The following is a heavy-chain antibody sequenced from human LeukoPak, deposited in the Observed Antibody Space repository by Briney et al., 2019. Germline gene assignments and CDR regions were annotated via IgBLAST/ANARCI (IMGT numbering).Heavy chain of an antibody. Sequence: PPETLSLTCTVSGGSVSSSSYYWSWIRQPPGKGLEWIGYILYGGSTSYNPSLKSRVTISVDTSKNQASLQLSSVTAADTAVYYCARDSLTMIFNYWGQGILVTVSS. V-gene: IGHV4-61*01. CDR3: ARDSLTMIFNY. CDR2: ILYGGST. J-gene: IGHJ4*02. CDR1: GGSVSSSSYY. D-gene: IGHD3-22*01.